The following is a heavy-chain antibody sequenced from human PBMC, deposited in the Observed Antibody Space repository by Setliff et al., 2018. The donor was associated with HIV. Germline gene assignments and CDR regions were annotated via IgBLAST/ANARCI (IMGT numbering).Heavy chain of an antibody. CDR1: GFIFSDSW. CDR2: IKKDGREK. Sequence: PGGSLRLSCGASGFIFSDSWMDWVRQAPGKGLEWVATIKKDGREKYYVDSVKGRFTISRDNARTSLYLEMSSLRAGDTAVYYCAREGGTTILGVPYYYYYMDVWGKGTTVTVSS. CDR3: AREGGTTILGVPYYYYYMDV. V-gene: IGHV3-7*01. J-gene: IGHJ6*03. D-gene: IGHD3-3*01.